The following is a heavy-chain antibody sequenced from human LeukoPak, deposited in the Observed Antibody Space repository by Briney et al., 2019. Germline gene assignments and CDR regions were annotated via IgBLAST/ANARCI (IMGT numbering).Heavy chain of an antibody. J-gene: IGHJ6*03. CDR1: GYTFTNYG. D-gene: IGHD4-11*01. CDR2: ITANNGNT. V-gene: IGHV1-18*01. Sequence: ASVKVSCKASGYTFTNYGISWVRQAPGQGLEWMGWITANNGNTNYAQNLQDKIIITTDTSTGTAYMELRSLRSDDTAVYFCARTYSTRSYYYFMDVWGKGTTVTVSS. CDR3: ARTYSTRSYYYFMDV.